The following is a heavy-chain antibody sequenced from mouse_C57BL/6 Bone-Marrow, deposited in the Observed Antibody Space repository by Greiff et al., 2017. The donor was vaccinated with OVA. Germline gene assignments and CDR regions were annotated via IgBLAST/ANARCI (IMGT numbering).Heavy chain of an antibody. CDR1: GYTFTSYW. V-gene: IGHV1-64*01. Sequence: QVQLQQSGAELVKPGASVKLSCKASGYTFTSYWMHWVKQRPGQGLEWIGMIHPNSGSTNYNEKFKSKATLTVDKSSSTAYMQLSSLTSEDSAVYYCARRGPYDYDVAWFAYWGQGTLVTVSA. D-gene: IGHD2-4*01. CDR2: IHPNSGST. J-gene: IGHJ3*01. CDR3: ARRGPYDYDVAWFAY.